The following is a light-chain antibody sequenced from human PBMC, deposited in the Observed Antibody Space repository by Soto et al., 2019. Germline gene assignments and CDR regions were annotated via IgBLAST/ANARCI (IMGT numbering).Light chain of an antibody. J-gene: IGLJ2*01. CDR1: SSDVGGYNY. CDR3: SSYTSSSTLVV. Sequence: QSALTQPASVSGSPGQSITISCTGTSSDVGGYNYVYWYQQHPGKAPKLMIYDVSNRPSGVSNRFSGSKSGNTASPTISGLQAEDEADYYCSSYTSSSTLVVFGGGTKLTVL. CDR2: DVS. V-gene: IGLV2-14*01.